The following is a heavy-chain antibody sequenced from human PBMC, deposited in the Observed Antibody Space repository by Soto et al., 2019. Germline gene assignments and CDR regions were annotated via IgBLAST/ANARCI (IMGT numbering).Heavy chain of an antibody. CDR1: GGSFSGYY. CDR3: ARGKLGHYIWGSYRYTDLDY. V-gene: IGHV4-34*01. Sequence: SETLSLTCAVYGGSFSGYYWSWIRQPPGKGLEWIGEINHSGSTNYNPSLKSRVTISVDTSKNQFSLKLSSVTAADTAVYYCARGKLGHYIWGSYRYTDLDYCGQGTLVTVSS. CDR2: INHSGST. D-gene: IGHD3-16*02. J-gene: IGHJ4*02.